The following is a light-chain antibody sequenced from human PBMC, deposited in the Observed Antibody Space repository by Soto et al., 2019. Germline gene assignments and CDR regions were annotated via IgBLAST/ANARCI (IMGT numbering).Light chain of an antibody. V-gene: IGKV3-11*01. CDR3: QQRSNWPPIFT. CDR1: QSVSSY. J-gene: IGKJ3*01. CDR2: DAS. Sequence: EIVLTQSPATLSLSPGERVTLSCRASQSVSSYLAWYQQKPGQAPRLLIYDASNRATGIPARFSGSGSGTDFTLTIRRLVPEDFAVYQCQQRSNWPPIFTFGPGTNVDI.